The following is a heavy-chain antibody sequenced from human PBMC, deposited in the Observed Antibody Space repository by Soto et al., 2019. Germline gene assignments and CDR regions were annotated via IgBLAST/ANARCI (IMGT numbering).Heavy chain of an antibody. CDR2: MSGSGGST. CDR1: GFTFSTYV. D-gene: IGHD5-12*01. Sequence: PGGSLRLSCAASGFTFSTYVMSWVRQAPGKGLEWVSAMSGSGGSTYYADSVKGRFTFSRDNSKNTLYLQMNSLRAEDTVVYYCAKFGMATPKSSPPYYFDYWGQGTLVTVSS. J-gene: IGHJ4*02. CDR3: AKFGMATPKSSPPYYFDY. V-gene: IGHV3-23*01.